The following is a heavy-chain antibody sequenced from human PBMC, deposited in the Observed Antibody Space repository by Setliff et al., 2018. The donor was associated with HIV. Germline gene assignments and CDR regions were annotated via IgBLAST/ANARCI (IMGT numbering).Heavy chain of an antibody. J-gene: IGHJ4*02. D-gene: IGHD3-22*01. V-gene: IGHV4-34*01. CDR2: INHSGST. CDR3: ARAPGAYYYDSSGYPIGIRFDY. CDR1: GGSFSGYY. Sequence: NPSETLSLTCAVYGGSFSGYYWSWIRQPPGKGLEWIGEINHSGSTNYNPSLKSRVTISVDTSKNQFSLKLSSVTAADTAVYYCARAPGAYYYDSSGYPIGIRFDYWGQGALVTVSS.